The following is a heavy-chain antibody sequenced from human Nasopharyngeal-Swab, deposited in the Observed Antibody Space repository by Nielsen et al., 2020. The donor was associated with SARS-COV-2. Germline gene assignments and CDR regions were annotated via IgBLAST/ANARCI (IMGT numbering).Heavy chain of an antibody. Sequence: WIRQPPGKGLEWIGSIYYSGSTYYNPSLKSRVTISVDTSKNQFSLKLSSVTAVDTAVYYCARNNPGSLVNYYYYMDVWGKGTTVTVSS. J-gene: IGHJ6*03. CDR2: IYYSGST. V-gene: IGHV4-39*01. D-gene: IGHD3-16*01. CDR3: ARNNPGSLVNYYYYMDV.